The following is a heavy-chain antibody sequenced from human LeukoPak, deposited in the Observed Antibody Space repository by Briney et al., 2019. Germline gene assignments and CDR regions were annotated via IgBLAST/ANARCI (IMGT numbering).Heavy chain of an antibody. V-gene: IGHV3-23*01. D-gene: IGHD4-17*01. CDR3: YGDYVAY. CDR1: GFTFSSYA. Sequence: PGGSLRLSCAASGFTFSSYAMSCVRQPPGKGLEWVSAISCRGGSTYYADSVKGRFTISRDNSKNTLYLQMNSLRAEDTAVYYCYGDYVAYWGKGTLVTVSS. J-gene: IGHJ4*02. CDR2: ISCRGGST.